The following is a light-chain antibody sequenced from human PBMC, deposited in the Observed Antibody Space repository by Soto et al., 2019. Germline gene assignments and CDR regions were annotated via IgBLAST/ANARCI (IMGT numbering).Light chain of an antibody. V-gene: IGLV2-8*01. Sequence: QSVLAQPPSASGSPGQSFTISCTGTSSDVGANNYVSWYQHHPGKAPKLIIYDVTERPSGVPDRFSGSKSGNTASLTVSGLKSEDEADYYCCSYAGSSSWVFGGGTKLTVL. CDR2: DVT. CDR3: CSYAGSSSWV. CDR1: SSDVGANNY. J-gene: IGLJ3*02.